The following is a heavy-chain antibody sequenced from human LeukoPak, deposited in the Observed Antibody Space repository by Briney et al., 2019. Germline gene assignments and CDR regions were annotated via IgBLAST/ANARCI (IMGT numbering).Heavy chain of an antibody. V-gene: IGHV3-23*01. Sequence: AGGSLRLSCAASGFTFSSYAMSWVRQAPGKGLEWVSAISGSGGSTYYADSVKGRFTISRDNSKNTLYLQMNSLRAEDTAVYYCARWSYSSGWFIDYWGQGTLVTVSS. CDR1: GFTFSSYA. D-gene: IGHD6-19*01. CDR3: ARWSYSSGWFIDY. J-gene: IGHJ4*02. CDR2: ISGSGGST.